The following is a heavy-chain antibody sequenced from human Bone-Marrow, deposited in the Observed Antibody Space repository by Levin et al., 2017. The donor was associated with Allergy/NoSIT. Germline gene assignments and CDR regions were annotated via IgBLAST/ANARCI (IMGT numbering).Heavy chain of an antibody. CDR1: GFTFSSYA. D-gene: IGHD6-19*01. CDR2: ISGSGGST. V-gene: IGHV3-23*01. J-gene: IGHJ4*02. CDR3: AKAIAVAGDLDY. Sequence: AGGSLRLSCAASGFTFSSYAMSWVRQAPGKGLEWVSAISGSGGSTYYADSVKGRFTISRDNSKNTLYLQMNSLRAEDTAVYYCAKAIAVAGDLDYWGQGTLVTVSS.